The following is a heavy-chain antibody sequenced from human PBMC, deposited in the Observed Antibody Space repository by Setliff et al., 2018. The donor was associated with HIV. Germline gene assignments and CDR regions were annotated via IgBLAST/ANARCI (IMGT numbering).Heavy chain of an antibody. CDR3: ARDRSSGWSKDWFDT. J-gene: IGHJ5*02. D-gene: IGHD6-19*01. V-gene: IGHV4-34*01. Sequence: SETLSLTCAVYGGSFNGYSWTWIRQPPGKGLEWIGGINHSGSTNYDPSLKSRVTISVDTSKSQFSLRLNSVTATDTAMYHCARDRSSGWSKDWFDTWGQGILVTVSS. CDR2: INHSGST. CDR1: GGSFNGYS.